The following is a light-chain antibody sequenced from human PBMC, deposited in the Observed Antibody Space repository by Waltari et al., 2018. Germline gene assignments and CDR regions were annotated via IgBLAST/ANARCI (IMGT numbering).Light chain of an antibody. Sequence: SALTPPPSASGSLGQSVTISCTGTSRDIGGYNFVSCYQQYPGNAPKLIIFEVTKRPSGVPDRFSGSKSGNTASLTVAGLQAEDEADYYCSSYGGSNDVIFGGGTKITVL. CDR3: SSYGGSNDVI. J-gene: IGLJ2*01. CDR1: SRDIGGYNF. V-gene: IGLV2-8*01. CDR2: EVT.